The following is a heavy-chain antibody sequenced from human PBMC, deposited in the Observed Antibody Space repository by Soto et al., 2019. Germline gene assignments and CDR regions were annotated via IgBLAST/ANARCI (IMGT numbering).Heavy chain of an antibody. CDR1: GFTFAHYA. CDR3: AKDYDFWSASVNPYFDS. J-gene: IGHJ4*02. CDR2: MSHDENRK. V-gene: IGHV3-30*18. D-gene: IGHD3-3*01. Sequence: QAQLVESGGGVVQPGTSLRLSCAASGFTFAHYAMHWVRHSPGKGVEWVAFMSHDENRKLYSDSVKGRFTISRDNSKSTLYLQMSRLRAEDTAVYYCAKDYDFWSASVNPYFDSWGMGTLVTVSS.